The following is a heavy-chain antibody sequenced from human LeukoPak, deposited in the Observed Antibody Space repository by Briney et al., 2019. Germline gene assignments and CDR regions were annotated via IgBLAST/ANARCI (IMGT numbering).Heavy chain of an antibody. Sequence: SVKVSCKASGGTFSSYAISWVRQAPGQGLEWMGGIIPIFGTANYAQKFQGRVTITADESTSTAYMELSSLRSEDTAVYYCARVTVQLADGWFDPWGQGTLVTVSS. V-gene: IGHV1-69*13. CDR2: IIPIFGTA. CDR3: ARVTVQLADGWFDP. CDR1: GGTFSSYA. J-gene: IGHJ5*02. D-gene: IGHD6-6*01.